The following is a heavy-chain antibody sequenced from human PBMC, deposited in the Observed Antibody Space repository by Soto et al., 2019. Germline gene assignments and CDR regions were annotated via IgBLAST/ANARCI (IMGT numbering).Heavy chain of an antibody. Sequence: EVQLVESGGGLGQPGGSLRLSCVASGFTYNTFSMGWVRQAPGKGLEWVANIKEDGNEENYLDSVKGRFTISRDNARNSLSLQMNSLRTEDTAIYYAARAWTYGRCWGRGTLVTVS. CDR2: IKEDGNEE. CDR1: GFTYNTFS. J-gene: IGHJ4*02. V-gene: IGHV3-7*04. CDR3: ARAWTYGRC. D-gene: IGHD1-7*01.